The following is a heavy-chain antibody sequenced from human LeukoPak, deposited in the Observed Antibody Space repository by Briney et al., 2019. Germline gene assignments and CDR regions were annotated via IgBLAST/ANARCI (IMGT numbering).Heavy chain of an antibody. D-gene: IGHD3-22*01. CDR2: ISGSGGST. CDR3: AKDYYDSSGSDDYYYYYMDV. V-gene: IGHV3-23*01. CDR1: GFTFSAYE. Sequence: GGSLRLSCAASGFTFSAYEMSWVRQAPGKGLEWVSAISGSGGSTYYADSVKGRFTISRDNSKNTLYLQMNSLRAEDTAVYYCAKDYYDSSGSDDYYYYYMDVWGKGTTVTVSS. J-gene: IGHJ6*03.